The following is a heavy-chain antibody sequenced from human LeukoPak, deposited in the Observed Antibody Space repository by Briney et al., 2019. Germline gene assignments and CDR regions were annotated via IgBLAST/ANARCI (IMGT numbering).Heavy chain of an antibody. V-gene: IGHV4-39*01. J-gene: IGHJ5*02. CDR2: IYYSGST. Sequence: SETLSLTCTVSGGSISSSSYYWGWIRQPPGKGLEWIGSIYYSGSTYYNPSLKSRVTISVDTSKNQFSLKLSSVTAADTAVYYCAIHVRYYGSGSQGGWFDPWGQGTLVTVSS. D-gene: IGHD3-10*01. CDR1: GGSISSSSYY. CDR3: AIHVRYYGSGSQGGWFDP.